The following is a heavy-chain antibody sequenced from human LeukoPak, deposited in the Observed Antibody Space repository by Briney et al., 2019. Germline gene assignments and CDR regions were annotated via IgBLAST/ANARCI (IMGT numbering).Heavy chain of an antibody. J-gene: IGHJ4*02. V-gene: IGHV3-15*01. Sequence: GGSLRVFCAASGFTFSNAWMSWVRQAPGKGLEWVGRIKSKTDGGTTDYAAPVKGRFTISRDDSKNTLYLQMNSLKTEDTAVYYCTIEYCSRGSCLFDYWGQGTLVTVSS. CDR3: TIEYCSRGSCLFDY. CDR1: GFTFSNAW. D-gene: IGHD2-15*01. CDR2: IKSKTDGGTT.